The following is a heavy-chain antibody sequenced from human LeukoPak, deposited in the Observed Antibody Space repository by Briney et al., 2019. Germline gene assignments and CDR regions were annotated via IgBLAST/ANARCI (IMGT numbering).Heavy chain of an antibody. J-gene: IGHJ4*02. Sequence: SVKVSCKASGGTFSSYAISWVRQAPGQGLEWMGGIIPIFGTANYAQKFQGRVTITADESTSTAYMELSSLRSEDTAVYYCAKDPAYYYGSGSYPDYWGQGTLVTVSS. CDR2: IIPIFGTA. V-gene: IGHV1-69*13. CDR3: AKDPAYYYGSGSYPDY. D-gene: IGHD3-10*01. CDR1: GGTFSSYA.